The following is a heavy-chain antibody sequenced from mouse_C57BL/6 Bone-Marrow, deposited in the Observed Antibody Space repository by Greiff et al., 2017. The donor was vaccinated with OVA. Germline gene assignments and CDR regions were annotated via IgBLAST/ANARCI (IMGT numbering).Heavy chain of an antibody. CDR3: TSVYGNYYAMDY. CDR2: IDPETGGT. Sequence: QVQLQQSGAELVRPGASVTLSCKASGYTFTDYEMHWVKQTPVHGLEWIGAIDPETGGTAYNQKVKGKAILTADKSSSTAYMELRSLTSEDSAVYYCTSVYGNYYAMDYWGQGTSVTVSS. CDR1: GYTFTDYE. D-gene: IGHD2-1*01. V-gene: IGHV1-15*01. J-gene: IGHJ4*01.